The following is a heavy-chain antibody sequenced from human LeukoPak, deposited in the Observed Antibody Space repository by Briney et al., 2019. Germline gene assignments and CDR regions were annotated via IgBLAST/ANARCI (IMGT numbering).Heavy chain of an antibody. D-gene: IGHD3/OR15-3a*01. J-gene: IGHJ6*03. CDR1: GFTFSRYW. CDR3: ARAQWTAFDYYYYMDV. Sequence: GGSLRLSCAVSGFTFSRYWMTWVRQAPGKGLEWVANIKVDGSEKYYVDAVKGRFAISRDNAKDSLYLQMNGLRAEDTAIYYCARAQWTAFDYYYYMDVWGKGTTVTVSS. CDR2: IKVDGSEK. V-gene: IGHV3-7*01.